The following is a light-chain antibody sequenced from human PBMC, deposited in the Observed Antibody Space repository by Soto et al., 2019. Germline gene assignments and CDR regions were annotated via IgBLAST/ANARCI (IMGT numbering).Light chain of an antibody. V-gene: IGKV3-20*01. CDR3: QQYGSSPRT. Sequence: DIVRTQSPSTLSLSPGERATLSCRASQSVSSSYLAWYQQKPGQAPRLLIYGASSRATGIPDRFSGSGSGTDFTLTISRLEPEDFAVYYCQQYGSSPRTFGQGTKVDIK. J-gene: IGKJ1*01. CDR1: QSVSSSY. CDR2: GAS.